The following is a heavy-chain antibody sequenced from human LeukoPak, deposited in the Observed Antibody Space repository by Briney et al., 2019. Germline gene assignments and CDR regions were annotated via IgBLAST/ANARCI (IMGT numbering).Heavy chain of an antibody. Sequence: GGSLRLSCADSGFTFSSYAMSWVRQAPGKGLEWVSAISGSGGSTYYADSVKGRFTISRDNSKNTLYLQVNSLRAEDTAVYYCAKWLSRSPGSYYNYYFDYWGQGTLVTVSS. CDR3: AKWLSRSPGSYYNYYFDY. CDR2: ISGSGGST. CDR1: GFTFSSYA. V-gene: IGHV3-23*01. D-gene: IGHD3-10*01. J-gene: IGHJ4*02.